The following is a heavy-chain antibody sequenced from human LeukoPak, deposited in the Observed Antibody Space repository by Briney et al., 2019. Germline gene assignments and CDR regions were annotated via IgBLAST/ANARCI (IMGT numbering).Heavy chain of an antibody. Sequence: GASVKVSCKASGYTFTSYDINWVRQATGQGLEWMGWMNPNSGNTGYAQKFQGRVTMTRNTSISTAYMELSSLRSEDTAVYYCARLGGYKNQYYFDYWGQGTLVTVSS. CDR2: MNPNSGNT. V-gene: IGHV1-8*01. CDR3: ARLGGYKNQYYFDY. D-gene: IGHD5-24*01. CDR1: GYTFTSYD. J-gene: IGHJ4*02.